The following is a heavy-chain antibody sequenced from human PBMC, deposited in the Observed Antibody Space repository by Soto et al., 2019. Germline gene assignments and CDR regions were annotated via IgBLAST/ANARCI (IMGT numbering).Heavy chain of an antibody. CDR1: GGSISSDDYY. CDR3: ARDLDGLHDDTSGPFPRPG. V-gene: IGHV4-30-4*01. J-gene: IGHJ1*01. CDR2: IHSSGSI. Sequence: SETLSLTCTVSGGSISSDDYYWSWIRQAPGRGLEWIGYIHSSGSIYYNPSLKSRATMSIDTAGNQFSLKVGSVTVADTAVYYCARDLDGLHDDTSGPFPRPGWGQGTLVTVSS. D-gene: IGHD3-22*01.